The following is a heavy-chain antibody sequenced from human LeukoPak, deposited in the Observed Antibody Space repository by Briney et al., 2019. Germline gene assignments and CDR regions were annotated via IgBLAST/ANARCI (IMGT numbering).Heavy chain of an antibody. CDR1: GGSISSYY. V-gene: IGHV4-4*07. CDR3: ARGGNYGFYSYMDV. J-gene: IGHJ6*03. Sequence: SETLSLTCTVSGGSISSYYWSWIRQPAGKGLEWIGHIYTSGSTNYNPSLKSRVTMSVDTSKKQFSLKLSSVTAADTAVYYCARGGNYGFYSYMDVWDKGTTVTVSS. CDR2: IYTSGST. D-gene: IGHD1-7*01.